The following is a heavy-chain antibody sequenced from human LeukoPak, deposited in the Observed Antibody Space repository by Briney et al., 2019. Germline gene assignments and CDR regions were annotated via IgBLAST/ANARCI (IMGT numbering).Heavy chain of an antibody. V-gene: IGHV3-23*01. J-gene: IGHJ4*02. CDR3: AKGESSGHFYLDY. Sequence: GGSLRLPCAASGFTFSSYVVSWVRQAPGKGLEWVSGISGSGGSTYYADSVKGRFTISRDNSKNTLYLQMNSLRAEDTAVYYCAKGESSGHFYLDYWGQGTLVTVSP. D-gene: IGHD6-19*01. CDR2: ISGSGGST. CDR1: GFTFSSYV.